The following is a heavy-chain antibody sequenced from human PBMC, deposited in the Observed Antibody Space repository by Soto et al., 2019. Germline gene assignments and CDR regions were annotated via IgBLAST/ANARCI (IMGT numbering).Heavy chain of an antibody. CDR3: AREVIVGVPAARYMDV. CDR2: IYYSGTT. V-gene: IGHV4-31*03. D-gene: IGHD2-2*01. J-gene: IGHJ6*03. Sequence: QVQLQESGPGMVKPSQTLSLTCTVSGGSISSGDYHWSWIRQHPGKGLEWIGYIYYSGTTYYNPSLKSRVTISVDTSKNQFSLKLSSVTAADTAVYYCAREVIVGVPAARYMDVWGKGTTVTVSS. CDR1: GGSISSGDYH.